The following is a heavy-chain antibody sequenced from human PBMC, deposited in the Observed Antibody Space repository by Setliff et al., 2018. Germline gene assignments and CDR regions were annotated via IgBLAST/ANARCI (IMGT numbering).Heavy chain of an antibody. D-gene: IGHD2-8*02. J-gene: IGHJ6*02. CDR1: GYSISSGYY. CDR3: TRDQDLRWCKAGTGCYYNYYGLDV. CDR2: IYRTGST. V-gene: IGHV4-38-2*02. Sequence: PSETLSLTCGVSGYSISSGYYWGWIRQPPGKGLEWIGSIYRTGSTHYNPSLNSRVTISVDTSKNQFSLKLTSLSAADTAVYYCTRDQDLRWCKAGTGCYYNYYGLDVWGQGTTVTVSS.